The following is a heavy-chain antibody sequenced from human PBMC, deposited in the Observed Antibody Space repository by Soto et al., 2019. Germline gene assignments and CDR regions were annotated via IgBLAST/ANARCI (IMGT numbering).Heavy chain of an antibody. V-gene: IGHV3-9*01. D-gene: IGHD4-17*01. CDR1: GFTFDDYA. CDR3: AKDISSVTTNFDY. J-gene: IGHJ4*02. CDR2: ISWDSGSI. Sequence: GGSLRLSCAASGFTFDDYAMHWVRQAPGKGLEWVSGISWDSGSIGYADSVKGRFTISRDNAKNSLYLQMNSLRAEDTALYYCAKDISSVTTNFDYWGQGTLVTVSS.